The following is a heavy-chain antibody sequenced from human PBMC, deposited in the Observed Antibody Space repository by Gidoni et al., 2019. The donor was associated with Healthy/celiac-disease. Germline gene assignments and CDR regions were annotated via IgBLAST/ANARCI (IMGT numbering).Heavy chain of an antibody. CDR1: GFTFSSYA. CDR3: ARDGVDSRYSYGQTAGWFDP. J-gene: IGHJ5*02. V-gene: IGHV3-30-3*01. CDR2: ISYDGSNK. Sequence: LSCAASGFTFSSYAMHWVRQAPGKGLEWVAVISYDGSNKYYADSVKGRFTISRDNSKNTLYLQMNSLRAEDTAVYYCARDGVDSRYSYGQTAGWFDPWGQGTLVTVSS. D-gene: IGHD5-18*01.